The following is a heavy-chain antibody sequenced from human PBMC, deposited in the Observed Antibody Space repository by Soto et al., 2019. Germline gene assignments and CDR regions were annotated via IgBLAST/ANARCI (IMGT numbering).Heavy chain of an antibody. CDR2: IKQDGSEK. D-gene: IGHD5-12*01. Sequence: GESLKISCAAYGFTFSSYWMSWVRQAPGKGLEWVANIKQDGSEKYYVGSVKGRLTISRNNAKNSLYLQMNSLRAEDTAVNYCARDWRDGYNDYWGQGTLVTVSS. V-gene: IGHV3-7*01. CDR1: GFTFSSYW. CDR3: ARDWRDGYNDY. J-gene: IGHJ4*02.